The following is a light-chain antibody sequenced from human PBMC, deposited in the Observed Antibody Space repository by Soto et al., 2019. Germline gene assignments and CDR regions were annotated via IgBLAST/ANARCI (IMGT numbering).Light chain of an antibody. V-gene: IGKV1-5*01. CDR3: QQYNRYPWT. Sequence: DIQMTQSPSTLSASAGDRVTITCRASQSISRWLAWYKQKPGKAPKLLIYDVSSLESGVPSRFSGSGYGTEFTLTINSLQPDDFATYYCQQYNRYPWTFGLGTKVEI. CDR2: DVS. CDR1: QSISRW. J-gene: IGKJ1*01.